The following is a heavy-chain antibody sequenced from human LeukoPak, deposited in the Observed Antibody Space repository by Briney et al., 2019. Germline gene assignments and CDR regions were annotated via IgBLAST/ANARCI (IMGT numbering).Heavy chain of an antibody. CDR3: ATMVRGAILTAFDI. Sequence: ASVKVSCKASGYTFTGYYMHWVRQAPGQGLEWMGWINPNSGGTNYAQKFQGRVTMTRDTSISTAYMELSSLRSEDTAVYYCATMVRGAILTAFDIWGQGTMVTVSS. V-gene: IGHV1-2*02. CDR2: INPNSGGT. CDR1: GYTFTGYY. D-gene: IGHD3-10*01. J-gene: IGHJ3*02.